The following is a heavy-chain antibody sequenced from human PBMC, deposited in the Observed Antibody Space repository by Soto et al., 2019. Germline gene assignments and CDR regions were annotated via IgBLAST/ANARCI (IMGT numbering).Heavy chain of an antibody. CDR2: IKTKVESYAT. J-gene: IGHJ4*01. Sequence: QPGGSLRLSCAASGFTLSGFDVHWVRQAAGEGLEWVARIKTKVESYATEYAASVKGRFSISRDDSKNTAYLEMNSLKTEDTAVYYCTRRHCSGGGCYSDFDFWGHGSLVTVSS. CDR3: TRRHCSGGGCYSDFDF. D-gene: IGHD2-15*01. V-gene: IGHV3-73*01. CDR1: GFTLSGFD.